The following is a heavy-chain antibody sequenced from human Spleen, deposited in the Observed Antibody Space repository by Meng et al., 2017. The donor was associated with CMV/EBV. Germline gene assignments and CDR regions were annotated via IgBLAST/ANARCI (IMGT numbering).Heavy chain of an antibody. J-gene: IGHJ5*02. V-gene: IGHV1-2*02. CDR3: TRGWFDP. Sequence: VNVSCRAIRYSFTGFYIHWVRQAPGHGLEWMGWINPKNGVTRNAQKFQGRVTMTRDTSISTAYLELTNVRSDDTAVYYCTRGWFDPWGQGTLVTVSS. CDR1: RYSFTGFY. CDR2: INPKNGVT.